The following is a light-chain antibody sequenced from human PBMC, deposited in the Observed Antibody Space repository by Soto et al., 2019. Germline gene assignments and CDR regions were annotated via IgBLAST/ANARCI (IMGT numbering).Light chain of an antibody. J-gene: IGKJ4*01. CDR3: LQDYTYPIT. Sequence: AIQMTQSPSSLSASVGDRVTITCRASQSVRNDLGWYQQKPGKAPKLLIYAASSLQTGVPSRFSGSGSGTDFTLTISSLPAEYFATYYCLQDYTYPITFGGGTKVEIK. CDR1: QSVRND. V-gene: IGKV1-6*01. CDR2: AAS.